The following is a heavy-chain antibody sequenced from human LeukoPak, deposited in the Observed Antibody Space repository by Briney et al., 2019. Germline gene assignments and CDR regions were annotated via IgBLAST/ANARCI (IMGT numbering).Heavy chain of an antibody. CDR1: GGTFSSYA. CDR3: ARGEAITGTPDY. D-gene: IGHD1-20*01. CDR2: IIPIFGTA. V-gene: IGHV1-69*05. Sequence: SVKVSCKASGGTFSSYAISWVRQATGQGLEWMGGIIPIFGTANYAQKFQGGVTITTDESTSTAYMELSSLGSEDTAVYYCARGEAITGTPDYWGQGTLVTVSS. J-gene: IGHJ4*02.